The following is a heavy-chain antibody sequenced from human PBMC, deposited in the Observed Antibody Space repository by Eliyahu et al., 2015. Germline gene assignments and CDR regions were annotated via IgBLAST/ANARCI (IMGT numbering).Heavy chain of an antibody. CDR3: ARRLHNHDSRGYYEEI. CDR1: ARXVXXGPFL. V-gene: IGHV4-61*01. Sequence: QGQLQESGPGLVQPSETLSLTCTFSARXVXXGPFLSAWIRQPPGKGLQWIGYXYFRGNXNYDPXLKGRVTXSMDTXKNQISLXLAXVTTADAGLYFCARRLHNHDSRGYYEEIWGQGTLVSVSS. D-gene: IGHD3-22*01. CDR2: XYFRGNX. J-gene: IGHJ4*02.